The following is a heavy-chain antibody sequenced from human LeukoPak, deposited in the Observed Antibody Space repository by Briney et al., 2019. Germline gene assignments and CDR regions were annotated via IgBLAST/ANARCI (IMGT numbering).Heavy chain of an antibody. J-gene: IGHJ4*02. D-gene: IGHD4-17*01. V-gene: IGHV4-34*01. CDR2: ITHHGGT. CDR1: GGSFSNYY. Sequence: SETLSLTCAVYGGSFSNYYLSWVRQPPGKGLEWIGEITHHGGTNYNPSLKSRVTISVDTSKNQFSLKLSSVAAADTAVYYCAPIFGDYSDFDSWGQGTLATLSS. CDR3: APIFGDYSDFDS.